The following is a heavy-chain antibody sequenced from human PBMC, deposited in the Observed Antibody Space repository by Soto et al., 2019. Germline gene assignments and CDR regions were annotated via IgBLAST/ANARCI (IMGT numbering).Heavy chain of an antibody. Sequence: SETLSLTCTVSGGSISSGGYYWSWIRQHPGKGLEWIGYIYYSGSTYYNPSLKSRVTISVDTSKNQFSLKLSSVTAADTAVYYCARESALKRNWFDPWGQGTLVTVSS. CDR1: GGSISSGGYY. CDR3: ARESALKRNWFDP. CDR2: IYYSGST. J-gene: IGHJ5*02. D-gene: IGHD3-3*01. V-gene: IGHV4-31*03.